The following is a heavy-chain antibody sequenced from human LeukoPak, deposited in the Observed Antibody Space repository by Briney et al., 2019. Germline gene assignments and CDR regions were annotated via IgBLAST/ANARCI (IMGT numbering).Heavy chain of an antibody. D-gene: IGHD6-25*01. CDR3: ARDVGSAPFDY. J-gene: IGHJ4*02. Sequence: PGGSLRLSCAASGFTLSSSGMHWIRQAPGKGLEWVAVIWGDENHKYYGDSVRGRFTISRDNAKNTLYLQMDSLRVEDTAVYYCARDVGSAPFDYWGQGTLVTVSS. CDR2: IWGDENHK. CDR1: GFTLSSSG. V-gene: IGHV3-33*01.